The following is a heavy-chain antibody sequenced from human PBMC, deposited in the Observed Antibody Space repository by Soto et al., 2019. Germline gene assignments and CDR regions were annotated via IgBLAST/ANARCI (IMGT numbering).Heavy chain of an antibody. D-gene: IGHD2-8*01. V-gene: IGHV4-34*01. Sequence: SATRSLTCAVYGGSFSGYYWSWIRQPPGKGLEWIGEINHSGSTNYNPSLKSRVTISVDTSKNQFSLKLSSVTAADTAVYYCAREGRYCTNGVCHPAVSFDYWGQGTLVTV. CDR3: AREGRYCTNGVCHPAVSFDY. CDR2: INHSGST. J-gene: IGHJ4*02. CDR1: GGSFSGYY.